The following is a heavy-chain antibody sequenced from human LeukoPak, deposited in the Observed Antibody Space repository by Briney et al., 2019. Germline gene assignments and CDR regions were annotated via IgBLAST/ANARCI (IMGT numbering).Heavy chain of an antibody. V-gene: IGHV3-48*04. J-gene: IGHJ4*02. Sequence: GGSLRLSCAASGFTFSSYSMNWVRQAPGKGLEWVSYISSSGSTIDYADSVKGRFTISRDNAKNSLYLQMNSLRAEDTAVYYCSRLRGYSYGYADYWGQGTLVTVSS. CDR2: ISSSGSTI. CDR1: GFTFSSYS. CDR3: SRLRGYSYGYADY. D-gene: IGHD5-18*01.